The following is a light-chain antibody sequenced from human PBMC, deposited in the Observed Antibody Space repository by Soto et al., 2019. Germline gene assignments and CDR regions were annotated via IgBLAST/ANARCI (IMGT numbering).Light chain of an antibody. Sequence: DIQRTQSPSTLSGSVGDRVTITCRASQTISSWLAWYQQKPGTAPKLLIYKASTLKSGVPSRFSGSGSGTEFTLTISSLQPDDFATYYCQHYNSYSEGFGQGTKVDIK. CDR2: KAS. CDR1: QTISSW. J-gene: IGKJ1*01. V-gene: IGKV1-5*03. CDR3: QHYNSYSEG.